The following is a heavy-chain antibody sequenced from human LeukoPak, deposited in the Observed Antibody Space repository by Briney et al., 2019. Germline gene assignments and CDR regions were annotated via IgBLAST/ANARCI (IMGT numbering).Heavy chain of an antibody. CDR3: ASTDCSSTSCYIFNAYNWFDP. CDR2: IIPIFGTA. D-gene: IGHD2-2*02. CDR1: GGTFSSYA. Sequence: SVKVSCKASGGTFSSYAISWVRQAPGQGLEWMGGIIPIFGTANYAQKFQGRVTITTDESTSTAYMELSSLRSEDTAVYYCASTDCSSTSCYIFNAYNWFDPWGQGTLVTVSS. V-gene: IGHV1-69*05. J-gene: IGHJ5*02.